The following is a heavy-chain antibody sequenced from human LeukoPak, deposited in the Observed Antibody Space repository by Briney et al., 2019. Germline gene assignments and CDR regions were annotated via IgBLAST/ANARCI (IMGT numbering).Heavy chain of an antibody. J-gene: IGHJ1*01. CDR2: IDGSGVGT. CDR3: TKGAAAGPKDFQH. CDR1: GFTFSSYV. Sequence: GGSLRLSCAASGFTFSSYVMRWVRQAPGKGLEWVSTIDGSGVGTYYADSVKGRFTISRDSSKSTLYLHMNSLRAEDTAVYYCTKGAAAGPKDFQHWGQGTLVTVSS. D-gene: IGHD6-13*01. V-gene: IGHV3-23*01.